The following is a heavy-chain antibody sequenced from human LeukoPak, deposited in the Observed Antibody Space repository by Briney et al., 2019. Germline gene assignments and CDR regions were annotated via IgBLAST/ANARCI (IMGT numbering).Heavy chain of an antibody. CDR1: GGSISSHY. J-gene: IGHJ4*02. CDR3: AREPGTLFDY. Sequence: PSETLSLTCTVSGGSISSHYWSWIRQPPGKGLGWIGRIYTSGSTNYNPSLKSRVTMSVDTSKNQFSLKLSSVTAADTAVYYCAREPGTLFDYWGQGTLVTVSS. CDR2: IYTSGST. D-gene: IGHD3-10*01. V-gene: IGHV4-4*07.